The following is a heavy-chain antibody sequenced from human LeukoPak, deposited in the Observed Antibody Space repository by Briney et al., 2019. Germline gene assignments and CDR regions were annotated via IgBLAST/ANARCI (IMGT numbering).Heavy chain of an antibody. D-gene: IGHD2-2*01. J-gene: IGHJ6*02. CDR2: ISSSSSYI. Sequence: GGSLRLSCAASGFTFSSYSMNWVRQAPGKGLEWVSSISSSSSYIYYADSVKGRFTISRDNAKNSLYLQMNSLRAEDTAVYYCAKHRQYQLPEYGMDVWGQGTTVTVSS. CDR3: AKHRQYQLPEYGMDV. V-gene: IGHV3-21*04. CDR1: GFTFSSYS.